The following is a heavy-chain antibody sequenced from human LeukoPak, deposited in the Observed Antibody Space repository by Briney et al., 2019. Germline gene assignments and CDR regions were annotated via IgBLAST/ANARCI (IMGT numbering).Heavy chain of an antibody. CDR3: TRDGQGYGSGSYNWFDP. V-gene: IGHV3-48*04. J-gene: IGHJ5*02. CDR2: ISSSSSTI. D-gene: IGHD3-10*01. CDR1: GFTFSSYS. Sequence: GGSLRLSCTASGFTFSSYSMNWVRQAPGKGLEWVSYISSSSSTIYYAVSVRGRFTISRDNAKNSLYLQMNSLRAEDTAVYYCTRDGQGYGSGSYNWFDPWGQGTLVTVSS.